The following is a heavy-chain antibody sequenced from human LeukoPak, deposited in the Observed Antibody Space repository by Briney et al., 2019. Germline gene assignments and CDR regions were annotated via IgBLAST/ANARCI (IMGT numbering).Heavy chain of an antibody. J-gene: IGHJ4*02. CDR3: ARPVGYNWDAFDY. V-gene: IGHV4-59*08. CDR1: GGSISSYY. CDR2: IYYSGST. Sequence: SETLSLTCTVSGGSISSYYWSWIRQPPGKGLEWIGYIYYSGSTNYNPSLKSRVTISVDTSKNQFSLKLSSVTAADTAVYYCARPVGYNWDAFDYWGQGTLVTVSS. D-gene: IGHD1-1*01.